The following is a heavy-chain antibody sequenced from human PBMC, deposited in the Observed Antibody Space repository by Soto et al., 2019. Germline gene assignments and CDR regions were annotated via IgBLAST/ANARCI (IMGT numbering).Heavy chain of an antibody. D-gene: IGHD1-1*01. V-gene: IGHV3-15*07. CDR3: TTDPLFSNWNDDSPKRNFDY. CDR2: IKSKTDGGTT. CDR1: GFTFSNAW. J-gene: IGHJ4*02. Sequence: GGSLRLSCAASGFTFSNAWMNWVRQAPGKGLEWVGRIKSKTDGGTTDYAAPVKGRFTISRDDSKNTLYLQMNSLKTEDTAVYYCTTDPLFSNWNDDSPKRNFDYWGQGTLVTVSS.